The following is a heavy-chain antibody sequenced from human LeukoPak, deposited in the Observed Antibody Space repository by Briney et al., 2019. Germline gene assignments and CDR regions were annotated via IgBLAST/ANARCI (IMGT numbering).Heavy chain of an antibody. CDR1: GGSISSYY. J-gene: IGHJ3*02. D-gene: IGHD3-22*01. CDR2: IYYSGST. CDR3: AREPPDYYDSSGFDDAFDI. Sequence: SETLSLTCTVSGGSISSYYWSWIRQPPGKGLEWIGYIYYSGSTYYNPSLKSRVTISVDTSKNQFSLKLSSVTAADTAVYYCAREPPDYYDSSGFDDAFDIWGQGTMVTVSS. V-gene: IGHV4-59*12.